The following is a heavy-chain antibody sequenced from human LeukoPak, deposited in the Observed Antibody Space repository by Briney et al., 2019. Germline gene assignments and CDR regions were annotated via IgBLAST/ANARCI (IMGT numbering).Heavy chain of an antibody. D-gene: IGHD4-11*01. Sequence: PGGSLRLSCAASGFTFSSYSMNWVRQAPGKGLEWVSSISSSSSYIHYADSVKGRFTISRDNAKNSLYLQMNSLRAEDTAVYYCARDPYSGLFDYWGQGTLVTVSS. CDR2: ISSSSSYI. V-gene: IGHV3-21*01. CDR3: ARDPYSGLFDY. CDR1: GFTFSSYS. J-gene: IGHJ4*02.